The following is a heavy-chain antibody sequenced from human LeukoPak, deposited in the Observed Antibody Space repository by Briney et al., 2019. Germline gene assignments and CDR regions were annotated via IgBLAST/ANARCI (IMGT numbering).Heavy chain of an antibody. CDR1: GGTFSSYV. V-gene: IGHV1-69*05. CDR3: ARDPVGGYPSVVDWFDP. D-gene: IGHD3-22*01. CDR2: IIPIFGTA. Sequence: SVKVSCKASGGTFSSYVISWVRQAPGQGLEWMGRIIPIFGTANYAQKFQGRVTITTDESTSTAYMELSSLRSEDTAVYYCARDPVGGYPSVVDWFDPWGQGTLVTVSS. J-gene: IGHJ5*02.